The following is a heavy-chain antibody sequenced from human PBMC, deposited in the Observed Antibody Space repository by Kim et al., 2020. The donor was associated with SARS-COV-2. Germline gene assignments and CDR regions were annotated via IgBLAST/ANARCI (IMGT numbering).Heavy chain of an antibody. CDR1: GGSISSTDSY. Sequence: SETLSLTCTVSGGSISSTDSYWGWIRQPPGMGLEWIASISYDGATFYKPSLKSRVSLPVDTSKNQFSLKLYSVTAADTAVYFCARALVGGALSPIDGVDP. D-gene: IGHD2-15*01. CDR2: ISYDGAT. V-gene: IGHV4-39*01. J-gene: IGHJ5*02. CDR3: ARALVGGALSPIDGVDP.